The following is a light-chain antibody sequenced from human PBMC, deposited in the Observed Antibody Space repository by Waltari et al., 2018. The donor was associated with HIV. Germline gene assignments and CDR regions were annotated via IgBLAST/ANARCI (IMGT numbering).Light chain of an antibody. CDR3: GAWDDSLNGWV. J-gene: IGLJ3*02. CDR1: SSNIKTNT. Sequence: QSVLTQPPSASGTPGQRVSLSCSGGSSNIKTNTVNWYQQFPGTTPQLPTYVKNRRPSGFPDRFSGSKSGTAASLAISGRQSEEEADYYCGAWDDSLNGWVFGGGTKLTVL. V-gene: IGLV1-44*01. CDR2: VKN.